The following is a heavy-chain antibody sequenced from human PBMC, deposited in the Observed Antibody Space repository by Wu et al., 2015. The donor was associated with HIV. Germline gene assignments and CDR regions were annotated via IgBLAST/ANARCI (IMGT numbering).Heavy chain of an antibody. CDR1: GFTFRSSA. D-gene: IGHD3-9*01. V-gene: IGHV1-58*02. CDR3: AADSDYDILSSWVPDGFDV. CDR2: MVVGSVNT. Sequence: QMQLVQSGPEAKKPGTSVKVSCKASGFTFRSSAMQWVRQARGQGLEWIGWMVVGSVNTNYAQKFQGRVTFTRDLSTSTAYMELSSQRSEDTAVYYCAADSDYDILSSWVPDGFDVWGHGTMVTVSS. J-gene: IGHJ3*01.